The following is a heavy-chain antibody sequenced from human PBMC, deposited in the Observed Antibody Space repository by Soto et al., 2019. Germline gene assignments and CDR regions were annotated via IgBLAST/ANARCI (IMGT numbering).Heavy chain of an antibody. J-gene: IGHJ4*02. CDR1: GFSLTTSGVG. V-gene: IGHV2-5*02. Sequence: QITLNESGPTVVKPAETLTLTCTFSGFSLTTSGVGVGWIRQSPGKAPECLALIYWDDDKRYSASLKSRLTITKHTSKNQVALKMASVNPADTATSYCAHRILRTFFGLVTTTAIYFDFWGQGTPVVVSS. D-gene: IGHD3-3*01. CDR3: AHRILRTFFGLVTTTAIYFDF. CDR2: IYWDDDK.